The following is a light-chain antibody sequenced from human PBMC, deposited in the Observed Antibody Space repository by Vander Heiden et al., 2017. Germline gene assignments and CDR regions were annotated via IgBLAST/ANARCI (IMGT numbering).Light chain of an antibody. Sequence: QLVLTQSSSASASLGAYVRSTCTLSGGNSSGAIAWHQQQQEKGPRYLMKLNSDGSHSKGDGIPDRFSGSSTGAVRYLSTSGHEYDDEDYCYCQTCGTGPVVFGGGTKLTVL. CDR1: GGNSSGA. CDR2: LNSDGSH. CDR3: QTCGTGPVV. J-gene: IGLJ2*01. V-gene: IGLV4-69*01.